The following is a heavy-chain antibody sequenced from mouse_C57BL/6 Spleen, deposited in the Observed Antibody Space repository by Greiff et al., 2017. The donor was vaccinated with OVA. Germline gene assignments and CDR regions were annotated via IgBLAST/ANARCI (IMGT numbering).Heavy chain of an antibody. CDR2: INYDGSST. CDR3: ARGGGYDVYYAMDY. D-gene: IGHD2-2*01. V-gene: IGHV5-16*01. CDR1: GFTFSDYY. J-gene: IGHJ4*01. Sequence: EVKLMESEGGLVQPGRSMKLSCTASGFTFSDYYMAWVRQVPEKGLEWVANINYDGSSTYYLDSLKSRFIISRDNAKNILYLQMSSLKSEDTATYYCARGGGYDVYYAMDYWGQGTSVTVSS.